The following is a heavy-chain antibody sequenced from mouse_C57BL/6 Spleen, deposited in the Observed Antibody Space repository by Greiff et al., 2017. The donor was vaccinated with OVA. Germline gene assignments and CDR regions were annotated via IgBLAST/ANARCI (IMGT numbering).Heavy chain of an antibody. Sequence: EVKLQQSGPELVKPGASVKISCRASGYTFTDYYMNWVKQSHGKSLEWIGDINPNNGGTSYNQKFKGKATLTVDKSSSTAYMELRSLTSEDSAVYYCARAGWDGYFDYWGQGTTLTVSS. CDR3: ARAGWDGYFDY. J-gene: IGHJ2*01. V-gene: IGHV1-26*01. CDR1: GYTFTDYY. D-gene: IGHD4-1*01. CDR2: INPNNGGT.